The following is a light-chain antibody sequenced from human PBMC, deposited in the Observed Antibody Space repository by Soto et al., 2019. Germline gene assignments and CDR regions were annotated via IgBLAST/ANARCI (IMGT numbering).Light chain of an antibody. CDR3: QQYNSYSPLT. V-gene: IGKV1-5*01. J-gene: IGKJ4*01. Sequence: DIQMTQSPSTLSASVGDRVTITCRASQSISSWLAWYQQKPGKAPKLLIYDASSLESGVPSRFSGSGSGTEFTLTISSLQPDDFATYYCQQYNSYSPLTFGGGPKV. CDR1: QSISSW. CDR2: DAS.